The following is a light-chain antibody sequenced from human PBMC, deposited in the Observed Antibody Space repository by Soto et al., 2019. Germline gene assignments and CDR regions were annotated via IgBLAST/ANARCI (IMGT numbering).Light chain of an antibody. Sequence: IVMTQSPATLSVSPWERATLSCRASQSVSSNLAWYQQKPGQAPRLLIYDASNRATGIPARFSGSGSGTDYTLTISSLEPEDFAVYYCQQRSSWPRTFGQGTKVDIK. CDR1: QSVSSN. J-gene: IGKJ1*01. CDR3: QQRSSWPRT. V-gene: IGKV3-11*01. CDR2: DAS.